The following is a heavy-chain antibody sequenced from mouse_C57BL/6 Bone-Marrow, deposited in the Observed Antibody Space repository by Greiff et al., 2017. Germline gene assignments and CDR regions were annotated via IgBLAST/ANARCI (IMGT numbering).Heavy chain of an antibody. CDR3: ARDDGSSYWYFDV. Sequence: LVESGPELVKPGASVKLSCKASGYTFTSYDINWVKQRPGQGLEWIGWIYPRDGSTKYNEKFKGKATLTVDTSSSTAYMELHSLTSEDSAVYFCARDDGSSYWYFDVWGTGTTVTVSS. J-gene: IGHJ1*03. CDR2: IYPRDGST. D-gene: IGHD1-1*01. CDR1: GYTFTSYD. V-gene: IGHV1-85*01.